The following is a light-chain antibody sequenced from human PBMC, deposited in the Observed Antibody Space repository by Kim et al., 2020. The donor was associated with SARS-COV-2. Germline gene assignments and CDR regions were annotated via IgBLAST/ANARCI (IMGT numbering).Light chain of an antibody. CDR1: KLGDKY. Sequence: SYELTQPPSVSVSPGQTASITCSGDKLGDKYACWYQQKPGQSPVLVIYQDSKRPSGIPERFSGPNSGNTATLTISGTQAMDEADYYCQAWDSSQGVFGGGTQLTVL. CDR3: QAWDSSQGV. V-gene: IGLV3-1*01. CDR2: QDS. J-gene: IGLJ2*01.